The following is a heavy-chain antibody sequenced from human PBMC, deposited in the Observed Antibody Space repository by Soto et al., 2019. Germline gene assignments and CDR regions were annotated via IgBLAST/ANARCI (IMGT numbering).Heavy chain of an antibody. Sequence: QVQLVQSGAEVKKPGSAVKVSCKASGGTFSSYAIRWVRQAPGQGLEWMGGIIPIFGTTNYAQKFQGRVTITADESTSTAYMELSSLRSEDTAVYYCARYRIAEGVVDGMDVWGQGTTVTVSS. V-gene: IGHV1-69*01. CDR1: GGTFSSYA. J-gene: IGHJ6*02. CDR2: IIPIFGTT. CDR3: ARYRIAEGVVDGMDV. D-gene: IGHD6-13*01.